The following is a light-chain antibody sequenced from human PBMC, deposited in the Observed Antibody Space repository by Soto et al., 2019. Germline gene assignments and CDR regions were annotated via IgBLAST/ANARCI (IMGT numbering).Light chain of an antibody. CDR2: DES. CDR1: QEISNY. J-gene: IGKJ2*01. CDR3: QQYDNLPYT. V-gene: IGKV1-33*01. Sequence: DLQMTQSPSSLSASVGDRVTITCQASQEISNYLNWYQQKPGKAPKLLIYDESNLETGVPSRFSGSGSGTDFTFTISSLQPEDIATYYCQQYDNLPYTFGQGTKQDIK.